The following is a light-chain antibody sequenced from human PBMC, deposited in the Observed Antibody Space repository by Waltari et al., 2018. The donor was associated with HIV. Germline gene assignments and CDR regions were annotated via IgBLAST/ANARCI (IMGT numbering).Light chain of an antibody. V-gene: IGLV3-25*03. CDR3: QSTDTSGTYWV. Sequence: SYELTQPPSVSVSPGQTARITCSGDALSKQYAYWYQQRPGQAPVLMIYKDSERPSGSPERFSGSSSGTTVTLTISGVQAEDEADYYCQSTDTSGTYWVFGGGTFVTVL. CDR2: KDS. J-gene: IGLJ3*02. CDR1: ALSKQY.